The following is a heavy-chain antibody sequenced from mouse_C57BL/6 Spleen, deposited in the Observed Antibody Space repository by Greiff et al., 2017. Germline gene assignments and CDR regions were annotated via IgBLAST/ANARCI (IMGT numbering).Heavy chain of an antibody. D-gene: IGHD1-1*01. V-gene: IGHV7-1*01. CDR3: ARDGGITTVDYAMDY. CDR1: GFTFSDFY. Sequence: EVKLMESGGGLVQSGRSLRLSCATSGFTFSDFYMEWVRQAPGKGLEWIAASRNKANDYTTEYSASVKGRFIVSRDTSQSILYLQMNALRAEDTAIYYCARDGGITTVDYAMDYWGQGTSVTVSS. CDR2: SRNKANDYTT. J-gene: IGHJ4*01.